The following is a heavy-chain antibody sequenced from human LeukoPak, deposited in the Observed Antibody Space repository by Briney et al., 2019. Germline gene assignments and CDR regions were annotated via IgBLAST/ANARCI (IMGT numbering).Heavy chain of an antibody. CDR1: GFTFDDYA. Sequence: GGSLRLSCAASGFTFDDYAMHWVRQAPGKGLEWVSLISWDGGSTYYADSVKGRFTISRDNSKNSLYLQMNSLRVKDTALYYCAKDATYGSGWYGYYYHYMDVWGKGTTVTVSS. CDR2: ISWDGGST. D-gene: IGHD6-19*01. V-gene: IGHV3-43D*04. J-gene: IGHJ6*03. CDR3: AKDATYGSGWYGYYYHYMDV.